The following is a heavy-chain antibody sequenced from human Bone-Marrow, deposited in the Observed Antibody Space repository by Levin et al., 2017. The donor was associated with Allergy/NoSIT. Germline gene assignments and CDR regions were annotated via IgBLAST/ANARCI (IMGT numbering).Heavy chain of an antibody. J-gene: IGHJ6*02. D-gene: IGHD3-16*02. CDR1: GYTFSETS. V-gene: IGHV1-24*01. CDR3: TRGVMVRLGGVIASYALDV. Sequence: VASVKVSCKVSGYTFSETSVHWVRQAPGKGLEWMGGFDPEQGETIYAQKFQGRVTMTEDTSAETAYVELSGLRSEDTAMYYCTRGVMVRLGGVIASYALDVWGQGTAVVVS. CDR2: FDPEQGET.